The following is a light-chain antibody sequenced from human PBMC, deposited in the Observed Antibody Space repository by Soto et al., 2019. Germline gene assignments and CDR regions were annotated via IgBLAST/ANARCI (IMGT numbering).Light chain of an antibody. CDR3: QQYYSSPT. J-gene: IGKJ1*01. CDR2: WAS. V-gene: IGKV4-1*01. CDR1: QTVLYSSSNKNY. Sequence: DIVMTQSPDSLAVSLGERATINCKSSQTVLYSSSNKNYLAWYQQKQGQPPKLLIYWASTRESGVPDRFSGSGSATDFTLTISSLQAEDVAVYYCQQYYSSPTFGQGTKVEIK.